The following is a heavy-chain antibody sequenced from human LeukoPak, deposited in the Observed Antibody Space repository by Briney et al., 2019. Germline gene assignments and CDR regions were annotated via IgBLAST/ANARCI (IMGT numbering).Heavy chain of an antibody. J-gene: IGHJ4*02. CDR1: GFTFSSYA. CDR2: ISYDGSNK. V-gene: IGHV3-30-3*01. Sequence: PGRSLRLSCAAPGFTFSSYAMHWVRQAPCKGLEWVAVISYDGSNKYYADSVKGRFTISRDNSKNTLYLQMNSLRAEDTAVYYCARAVGATSHFDYWGQGTLVTVSS. D-gene: IGHD1-26*01. CDR3: ARAVGATSHFDY.